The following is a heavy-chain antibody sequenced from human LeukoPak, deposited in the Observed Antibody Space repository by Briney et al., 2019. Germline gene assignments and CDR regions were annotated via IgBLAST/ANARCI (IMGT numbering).Heavy chain of an antibody. CDR3: ARHRICFGELSH. J-gene: IGHJ4*02. D-gene: IGHD3-10*01. Sequence: SETLSLTCTVSGGSISSSSYYWGWIRKPPGKGLEWIGSIYYSGSTYYNPSLKSRVTISVDTSKNQFSLKLSSVTAADTAVYYCARHRICFGELSHWGQGTLVTVSS. CDR1: GGSISSSSYY. CDR2: IYYSGST. V-gene: IGHV4-39*01.